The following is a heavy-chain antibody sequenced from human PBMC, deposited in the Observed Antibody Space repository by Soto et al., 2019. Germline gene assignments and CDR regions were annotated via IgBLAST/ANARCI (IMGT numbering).Heavy chain of an antibody. CDR1: GDSISGYY. CDR3: ARSLASAGYTYGNFDS. Sequence: QLQLQESGPGLVKPSETLSLTCTVSGDSISGYYWNWIRQPPGKGLEWIGCIYHTGTSNYNPPLKSPVTISIVTSKNQFSLELHSVTAADTAVYFCARSLASAGYTYGNFDSWGQGTLVTVSS. V-gene: IGHV4-59*01. CDR2: IYHTGTS. J-gene: IGHJ4*02. D-gene: IGHD5-18*01.